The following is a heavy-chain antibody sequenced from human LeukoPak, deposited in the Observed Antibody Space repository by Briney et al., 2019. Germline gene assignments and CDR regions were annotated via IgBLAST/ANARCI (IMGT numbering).Heavy chain of an antibody. J-gene: IGHJ4*02. Sequence: PSETLSLTCTVSSGSLGSYYWNWLRQPAGKGLEWIGHIYTSGSTNYNPSLKSRVTMSVDTSKNQFSLKLNSVTAADTAFYYCAREYSSSSGKGLDYRGQGTLVTVSS. D-gene: IGHD6-6*01. V-gene: IGHV4-4*07. CDR2: IYTSGST. CDR3: AREYSSSSGKGLDY. CDR1: SGSLGSYY.